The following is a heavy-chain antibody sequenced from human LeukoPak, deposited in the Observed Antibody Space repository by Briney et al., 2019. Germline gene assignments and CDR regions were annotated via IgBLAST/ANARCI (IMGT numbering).Heavy chain of an antibody. CDR1: GGSISSGGYY. CDR2: IYTSGST. D-gene: IGHD6-19*01. CDR3: ARDAGKQWLVGPYYFDY. J-gene: IGHJ4*02. V-gene: IGHV4-61*02. Sequence: PSETLSLTCTVSGGSISSGGYYWSWIRQPAGKGLEWIGRIYTSGSTNYNPSLKSRVTMSVDTSKNQFSLKLSSVTAADTAVYYCARDAGKQWLVGPYYFDYWGQGTLVTVSS.